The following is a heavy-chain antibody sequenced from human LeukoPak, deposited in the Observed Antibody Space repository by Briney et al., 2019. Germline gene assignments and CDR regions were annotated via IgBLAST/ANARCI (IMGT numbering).Heavy chain of an antibody. CDR3: ARDVYSGYEKDYYYYYGMDV. CDR2: ISYDGSNK. J-gene: IGHJ6*04. D-gene: IGHD5-12*01. Sequence: PGRSLRLSCAASGFTFSSYAMDWVRQAPGKGLEWVAVISYDGSNKYYADSVKGRFTISRDNSKNTLYLQMNSLRAEDTAVYYCARDVYSGYEKDYYYYYGMDVWGKGTTVTVSS. V-gene: IGHV3-30*04. CDR1: GFTFSSYA.